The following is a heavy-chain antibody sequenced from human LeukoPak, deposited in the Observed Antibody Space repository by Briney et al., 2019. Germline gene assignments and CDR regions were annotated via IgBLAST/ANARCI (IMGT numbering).Heavy chain of an antibody. CDR2: IKQDGSEK. Sequence: GGSLRLSCAASGFTFSSYWMSWVRQAPGKGLEWVANIKQDGSEKYYVDSVKGRFTISRDNAKNSLYLQMNSLRAEDTAVYYRARIIAAAGTGYMDVWGKGTTVTVSS. J-gene: IGHJ6*03. CDR1: GFTFSSYW. CDR3: ARIIAAAGTGYMDV. V-gene: IGHV3-7*01. D-gene: IGHD6-13*01.